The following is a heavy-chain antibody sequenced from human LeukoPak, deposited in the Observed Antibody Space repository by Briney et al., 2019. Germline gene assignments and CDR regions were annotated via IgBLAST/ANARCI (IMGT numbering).Heavy chain of an antibody. D-gene: IGHD1-26*01. Sequence: ASVKVSCKASGYTFTDYYIHWVRQAPGQGLEWMAWINPNSGGTSFAQKFRDRVTVTRDTSISTAYMELSRLTSDDTAVYYCATLGLNIVGSTTDSDYWGQGTLVTVSS. J-gene: IGHJ4*02. CDR3: ATLGLNIVGSTTDSDY. CDR1: GYTFTDYY. CDR2: INPNSGGT. V-gene: IGHV1-2*02.